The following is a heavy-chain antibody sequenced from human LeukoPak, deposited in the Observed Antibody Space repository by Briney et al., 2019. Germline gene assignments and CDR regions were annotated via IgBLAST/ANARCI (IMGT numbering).Heavy chain of an antibody. CDR2: IYYSGST. J-gene: IGHJ6*02. CDR3: ARDRNSGYGLYYYYGMDV. D-gene: IGHD5-12*01. CDR1: GGSISSYY. V-gene: IGHV4-59*01. Sequence: SETLSLTCTVSGGSISSYYWSWIRQPPGKGLEWIGYIYYSGSTNYNPSLKSRVTISVDTSKNQFSLKLSSVTAADTAVYYCARDRNSGYGLYYYYGMDVRGQGTTVTVSS.